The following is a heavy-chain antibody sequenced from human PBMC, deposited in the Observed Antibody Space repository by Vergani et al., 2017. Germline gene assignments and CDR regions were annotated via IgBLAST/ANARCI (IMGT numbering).Heavy chain of an antibody. Sequence: QVQLVQSGAEVKKPGASVKVSCKASGYTFTSYYMHWVRQAPGQGLEWMGIINPSGGSTSYAQKFQGRVTMTEDTSTDTAYMELSSLRSEDTAVYYCATVEEGATFGWGQGTLVTVSS. V-gene: IGHV1-46*01. CDR1: GYTFTSYY. CDR3: ATVEEGATFG. D-gene: IGHD1-26*01. J-gene: IGHJ4*02. CDR2: INPSGGST.